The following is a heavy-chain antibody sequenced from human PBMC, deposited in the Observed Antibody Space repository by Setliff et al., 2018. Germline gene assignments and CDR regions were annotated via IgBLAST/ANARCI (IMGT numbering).Heavy chain of an antibody. CDR2: IYYSGST. CDR3: ARSLGYSSSSVDY. J-gene: IGHJ4*02. Sequence: NPSETLSLTCTVSGGSISSGSYYWGWIRQPPGKGLEWIGNIYYSGSTYYNPFLKSRVTISVDTSKNQFSLKLSSVTAADTAVYYCARSLGYSSSSVDYWGQGTLVTVSS. CDR1: GGSISSGSYY. V-gene: IGHV4-39*01. D-gene: IGHD6-6*01.